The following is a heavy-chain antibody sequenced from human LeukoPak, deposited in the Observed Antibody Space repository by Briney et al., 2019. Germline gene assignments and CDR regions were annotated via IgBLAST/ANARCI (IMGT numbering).Heavy chain of an antibody. V-gene: IGHV3-21*01. Sequence: PGGSLRLSCAASGFTFSSYSMNWVRQAPGKGLEWVSSISSNSRYIYYADSVKGRFTISRDNAKNSLYLQMNSLRADDTAVYYCARVKEASAFDIWGQGTMVTVSS. CDR1: GFTFSSYS. J-gene: IGHJ3*02. D-gene: IGHD5-12*01. CDR2: ISSNSRYI. CDR3: ARVKEASAFDI.